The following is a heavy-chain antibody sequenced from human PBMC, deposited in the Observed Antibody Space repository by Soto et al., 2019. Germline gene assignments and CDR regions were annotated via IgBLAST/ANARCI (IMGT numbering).Heavy chain of an antibody. CDR3: ARYGFRDYYYYYMDV. J-gene: IGHJ6*03. Sequence: SETLSLTCTVSGGSISSYYWSWIRQPPGKGLEWIGYIYYSGSTNYNPSLKSRVTISVDTSKNQFSLKLSSVTAADTAVYYCARYGFRDYYYYYMDVWGKGTTVIVSS. CDR1: GGSISSYY. D-gene: IGHD3-10*01. CDR2: IYYSGST. V-gene: IGHV4-59*01.